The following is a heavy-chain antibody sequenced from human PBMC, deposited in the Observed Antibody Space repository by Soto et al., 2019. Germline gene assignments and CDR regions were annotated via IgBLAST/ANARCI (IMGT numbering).Heavy chain of an antibody. J-gene: IGHJ5*01. V-gene: IGHV3-30*18. CDR3: AKERFPQTVLDSSSPWGDS. D-gene: IGHD6-6*01. CDR1: GFTFSAYG. Sequence: QVQLVESGGGVVQPGRSQRLSCTASGFTFSAYGLHWVRQAPGKGLEWVSTISYNGNHRYYADSVKGRFIVSSDDSKKTMYLLMNSLRSDDTGVYFCAKERFPQTVLDSSSPWGDSWGPGTVVTVFS. CDR2: ISYNGNHR.